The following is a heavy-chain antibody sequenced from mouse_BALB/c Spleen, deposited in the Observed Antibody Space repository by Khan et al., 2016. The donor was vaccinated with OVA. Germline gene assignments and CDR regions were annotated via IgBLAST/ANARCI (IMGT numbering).Heavy chain of an antibody. CDR3: ARGASRDNYYLDV. Sequence: EVQLVESGPGLVKPSQSLSLTCTVTGYSITSDYAWNWIRQFPGNKLEWMGYISYSGSTGYNPSLKSRISITRDTSKNQFFLQLNSVTTEDTATYYCARGASRDNYYLDVGGQGTSVTVSS. CDR2: ISYSGST. CDR1: GYSITSDYA. J-gene: IGHJ4*01. V-gene: IGHV3-2*02. D-gene: IGHD1-1*01.